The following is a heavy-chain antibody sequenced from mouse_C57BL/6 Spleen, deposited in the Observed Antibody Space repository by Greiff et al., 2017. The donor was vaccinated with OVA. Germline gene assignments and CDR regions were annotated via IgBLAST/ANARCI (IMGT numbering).Heavy chain of an antibody. Sequence: EVKLVESGGGLVKPGGSLKLSCAASGFTFSDYGMHWVRQAPEKGLEWVAYISSGSSTIYYADTVKGRFTISRDNAKNTLFLQMTSLRSEDTAMYYCARDDHYYAMDYWGQGTSVTVSS. V-gene: IGHV5-17*01. CDR2: ISSGSSTI. CDR1: GFTFSDYG. J-gene: IGHJ4*01. CDR3: ARDDHYYAMDY. D-gene: IGHD2-3*01.